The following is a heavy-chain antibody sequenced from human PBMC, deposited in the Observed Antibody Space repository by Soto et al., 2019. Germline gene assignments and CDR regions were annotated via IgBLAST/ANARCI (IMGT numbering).Heavy chain of an antibody. D-gene: IGHD3-16*01. CDR1: GYTFCSYY. CDR3: ARLYVKWFDP. J-gene: IGHJ5*02. CDR2: IDPSGLTT. V-gene: IGHV1-46*01. Sequence: SVKVSCEASGYTFCSYYIHWVRQAPGQGPEWMGMIDPSGLTTSYAQKFQGRVTMTRDTSTSTVYMDLSSLRSDDTAVYYCARLYVKWFDPWGQGTLVTVSS.